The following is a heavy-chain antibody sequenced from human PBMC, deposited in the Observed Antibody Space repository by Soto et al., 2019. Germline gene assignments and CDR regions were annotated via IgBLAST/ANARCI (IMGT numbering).Heavy chain of an antibody. Sequence: GSLRLSCAASGFTFGSYAMSWVRQAPWKGLAWVSSISASGGSIYYADSVKGRFTISRDNSKNTLYLQVNSLRAEDTAVYYCAKDLTEASDYWGQGTLVTVSS. CDR1: GFTFGSYA. V-gene: IGHV3-23*01. D-gene: IGHD1-20*01. CDR2: ISASGGSI. J-gene: IGHJ4*02. CDR3: AKDLTEASDY.